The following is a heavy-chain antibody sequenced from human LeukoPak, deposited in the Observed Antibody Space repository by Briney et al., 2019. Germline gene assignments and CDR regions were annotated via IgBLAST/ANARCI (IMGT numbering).Heavy chain of an antibody. V-gene: IGHV1-2*02. Sequence: VKVSCKASGYTFSGYYLHWVRQAPGQGLGWMGWINPNSGRTNYAQKFQGRVTMTRDTSISTADMELRRLRSDDTAVYFCARLGYNSGSDYWGQGTLVTVSS. J-gene: IGHJ4*02. CDR3: ARLGYNSGSDY. CDR2: INPNSGRT. D-gene: IGHD3-22*01. CDR1: GYTFSGYY.